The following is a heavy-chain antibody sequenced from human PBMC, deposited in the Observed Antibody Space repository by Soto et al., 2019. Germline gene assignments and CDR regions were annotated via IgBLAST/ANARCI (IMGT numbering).Heavy chain of an antibody. V-gene: IGHV4-39*01. CDR3: ARLALGRIAAAGTGEY. J-gene: IGHJ4*02. D-gene: IGHD6-13*01. CDR2: IYYSGNT. Sequence: QLQLQESGSGLVKPSETLSLTCTVSGGSISSSSYYWGWIRQPPGKGLEWIGSIYYSGNTYHNPSLKSRVTISVDTSKNQFSRKLSSVTAADTAVYYCARLALGRIAAAGTGEYWGQGTLVTVSP. CDR1: GGSISSSSYY.